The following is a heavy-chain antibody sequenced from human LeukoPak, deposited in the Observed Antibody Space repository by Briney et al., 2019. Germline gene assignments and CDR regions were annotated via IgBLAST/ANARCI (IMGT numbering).Heavy chain of an antibody. CDR3: ARSLSPVAGFDP. CDR1: GGSISSYY. CDR2: IYYSGST. Sequence: SETLSLTCTVSGGSISSYYWSWIRQPPGKGLEWIGYIYYSGSTNYNPSPKSRVTISVDTSKNQFSLKLSSVTAADTAVYYCARSLSPVAGFDPWGQGTLVTVSS. J-gene: IGHJ5*02. D-gene: IGHD6-19*01. V-gene: IGHV4-59*01.